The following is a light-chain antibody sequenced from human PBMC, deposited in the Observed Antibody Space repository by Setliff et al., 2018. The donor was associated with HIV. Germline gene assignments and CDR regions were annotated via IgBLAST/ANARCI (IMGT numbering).Light chain of an antibody. Sequence: SVLPQPPSVSGSPGQSIIISCTGTTSDIGSYNRVSWYQQRPGTAPKLIIYEVNKRPSGVSNRFSGSKSGTTASLAISGLQADDEADYYCCSYAGSNIFVVFGTGTKVTVL. CDR3: CSYAGSNIFVV. CDR1: TSDIGSYNR. J-gene: IGLJ1*01. CDR2: EVN. V-gene: IGLV2-23*02.